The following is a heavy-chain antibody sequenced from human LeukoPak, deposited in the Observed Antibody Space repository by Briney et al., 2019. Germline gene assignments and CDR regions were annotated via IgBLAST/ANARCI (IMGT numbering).Heavy chain of an antibody. J-gene: IGHJ3*02. Sequence: GGSLRLSCAASGFNFSRYAMHWVRQAPGKGLEWVAVISYDGSNKYYADSVKGRFTISRDNSKNTLYLQMNSLRAEDTAVYYCAKERPLYDSSGYYYSGAFDIWGQGTMVTVSS. CDR2: ISYDGSNK. V-gene: IGHV3-30*18. D-gene: IGHD3-22*01. CDR3: AKERPLYDSSGYYYSGAFDI. CDR1: GFNFSRYA.